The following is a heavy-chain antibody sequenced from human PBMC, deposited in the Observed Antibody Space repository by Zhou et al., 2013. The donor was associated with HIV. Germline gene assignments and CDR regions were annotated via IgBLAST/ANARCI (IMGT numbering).Heavy chain of an antibody. CDR1: GYTFTSYG. J-gene: IGHJ6*03. CDR3: ARAYSTSWYGGGFYYMDV. Sequence: QVQLVQSGAEVKKPGASVKVSCKASGYTFTSYGISWVRQAPGQGLEWMGIINPSGGSTSYAQKFQGRVTITTDESTSTAYMELSSLRSEDTAVYYCARAYSTSWYGGGFYYMDVWGKGTTVSVSS. V-gene: IGHV1-46*01. D-gene: IGHD4-4*01. CDR2: INPSGGST.